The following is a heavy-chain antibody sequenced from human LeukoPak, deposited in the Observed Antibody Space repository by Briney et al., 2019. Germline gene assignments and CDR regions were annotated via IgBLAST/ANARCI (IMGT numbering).Heavy chain of an antibody. V-gene: IGHV3-33*01. CDR1: GFIFNHYA. Sequence: PGTSLRLSCEASGFIFNHYALHWVRQAPHKGLEWVAVIWSDGTSRYYADSVKGRFSIFRDDSQKRVFLQMNSLRAEDTAVYYCVRDAQRGFDYSNSLQYWGQGALVTVSS. CDR3: VRDAQRGFDYSNSLQY. D-gene: IGHD4-11*01. CDR2: IWSDGTSR. J-gene: IGHJ4*02.